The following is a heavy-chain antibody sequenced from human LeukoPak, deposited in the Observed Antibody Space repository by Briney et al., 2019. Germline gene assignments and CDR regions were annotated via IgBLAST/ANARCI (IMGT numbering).Heavy chain of an antibody. CDR2: INHSGST. D-gene: IGHD1-26*01. J-gene: IGHJ4*02. CDR1: GGSFSGYY. CDR3: ARWAVGDTFDY. Sequence: SSETLSLTCAVYGGSFSGYYWSWIRQPPGKGLEWIGEINHSGSTNYNPSLKSRVTISVDTSKNQFSLKLSSVTAADTAVYYCARWAVGDTFDYWGQGTLVTVSS. V-gene: IGHV4-34*01.